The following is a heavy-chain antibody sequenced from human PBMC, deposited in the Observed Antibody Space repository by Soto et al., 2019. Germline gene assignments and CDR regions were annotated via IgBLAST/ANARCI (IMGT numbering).Heavy chain of an antibody. CDR3: AKVGPPEGENCSSTSCQWVQRKNWFDP. Sequence: GGSLRLSCAASGFTFSSYAMSWVRQAPGKGLEWVSAISGSGGSTYYADSVKGRFTISRDNSKNTLYLQMNSLRAEDTAVYYCAKVGPPEGENCSSTSCQWVQRKNWFDPWGQGTLVTVSS. V-gene: IGHV3-23*01. CDR1: GFTFSSYA. J-gene: IGHJ5*02. CDR2: ISGSGGST. D-gene: IGHD2-2*01.